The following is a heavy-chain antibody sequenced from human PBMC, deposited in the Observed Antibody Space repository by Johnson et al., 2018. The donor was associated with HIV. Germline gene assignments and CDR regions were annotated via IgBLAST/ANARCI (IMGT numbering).Heavy chain of an antibody. J-gene: IGHJ3*02. Sequence: VQLVESGGGLVQPGGSLKLSCAASGFTFSGSAMHWVRQASGKGLEWVGRIRSKANTYATAYAASVKGRFTISRDDSKNTAYLQMNSLRAEDTAVYYCAKVEVYYYGSGSSNAFDIWGQGTMVTVS. V-gene: IGHV3-73*02. CDR2: IRSKANTYAT. CDR1: GFTFSGSA. CDR3: AKVEVYYYGSGSSNAFDI. D-gene: IGHD3-10*01.